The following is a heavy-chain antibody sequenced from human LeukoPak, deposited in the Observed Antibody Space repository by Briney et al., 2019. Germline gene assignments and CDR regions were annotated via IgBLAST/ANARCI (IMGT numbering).Heavy chain of an antibody. Sequence: GESLKISCKGSGSRFTNYWIGGVRQMPGKGLEWMGIIYPGDSDTRYSPSFQGQVTISADKSINTAYLQWSSLEASDAAMYYCARRGPVTGYFDPWGQGTLVTVSS. V-gene: IGHV5-51*01. CDR2: IYPGDSDT. CDR3: ARRGPVTGYFDP. J-gene: IGHJ5*02. CDR1: GSRFTNYW. D-gene: IGHD6-19*01.